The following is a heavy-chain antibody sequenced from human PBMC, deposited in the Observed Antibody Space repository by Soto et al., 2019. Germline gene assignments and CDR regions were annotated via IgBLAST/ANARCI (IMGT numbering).Heavy chain of an antibody. V-gene: IGHV3-53*04. CDR2: IYSGGST. Sequence: GGSLRLSCAVSGFTVSSNYMSWVRQAPGKGLEWVSVIYSGGSTYYADSVKGRFTISRHNSKNTLYLQMNSLRAEDTAVYYCARGPIELGYYFDYWGQGTLVTVSS. CDR3: ARGPIELGYYFDY. CDR1: GFTVSSNY. J-gene: IGHJ4*02. D-gene: IGHD6-13*01.